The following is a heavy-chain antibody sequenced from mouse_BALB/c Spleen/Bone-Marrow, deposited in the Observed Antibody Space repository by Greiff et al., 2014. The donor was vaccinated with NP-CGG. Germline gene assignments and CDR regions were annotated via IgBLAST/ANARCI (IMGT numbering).Heavy chain of an antibody. Sequence: VQLQQSGPELVRPGVSVKISCKGSGYTFTDYAMHWVKQSHAKSLEWIGVISTYSGNTNYNQKFKGKAAMTVDKSSSTAYMELARSTSEDSAIYYCARSYYGNYYAMDYWGQGTSVTVSS. V-gene: IGHV1-67*01. J-gene: IGHJ4*01. CDR3: ARSYYGNYYAMDY. CDR2: ISTYSGNT. D-gene: IGHD1-1*01. CDR1: GYTFTDYA.